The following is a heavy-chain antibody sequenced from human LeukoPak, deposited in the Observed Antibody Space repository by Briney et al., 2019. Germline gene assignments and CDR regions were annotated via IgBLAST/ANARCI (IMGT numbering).Heavy chain of an antibody. J-gene: IGHJ4*02. D-gene: IGHD6-13*01. Sequence: PSETLSLTCTVSGGSISSGGYYWSWIRQHPVKGLEWIGYISYSGNTYYNPALKSRVTISVDTSKNQFSLKLSSVTAADTAVYYCARGDKVSSSCYFDYWGQGTLVTVSS. CDR1: GGSISSGGYY. CDR2: ISYSGNT. CDR3: ARGDKVSSSCYFDY. V-gene: IGHV4-31*03.